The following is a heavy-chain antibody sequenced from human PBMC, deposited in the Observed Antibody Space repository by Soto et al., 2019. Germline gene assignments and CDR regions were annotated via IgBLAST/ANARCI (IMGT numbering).Heavy chain of an antibody. Sequence: SETLSLTCTVSGGSISSSSYYWGWIRQPPGKGLEWIGSIYYSGSTYYSPPLKSRVTISVDTSKNQLSLQLRSVTAADTAVYFCSPQVSSGWCYDNWGQGTLVTVSS. CDR1: GGSISSSSYY. J-gene: IGHJ4*02. V-gene: IGHV4-39*01. CDR2: IYYSGST. D-gene: IGHD6-19*01. CDR3: SPQVSSGWCYDN.